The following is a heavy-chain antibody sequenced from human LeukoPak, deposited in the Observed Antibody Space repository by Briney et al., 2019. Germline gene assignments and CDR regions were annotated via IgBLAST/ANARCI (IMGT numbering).Heavy chain of an antibody. CDR1: GFTFSSYW. Sequence: PGGSLRLSCAASGFTFSSYWMHWVRQAPGKGLVWVSRISSDGSTTIYADSVKGRFTISRDHAKNSLYLQMNSLRAEDTAVYYCARDYAGYYYYMDVWGKGTTVTVSS. CDR2: ISSDGSTT. J-gene: IGHJ6*03. V-gene: IGHV3-74*01. CDR3: ARDYAGYYYYMDV. D-gene: IGHD3-16*01.